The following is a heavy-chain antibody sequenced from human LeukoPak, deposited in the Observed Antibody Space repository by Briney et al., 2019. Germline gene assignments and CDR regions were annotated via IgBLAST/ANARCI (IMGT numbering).Heavy chain of an antibody. J-gene: IGHJ3*02. D-gene: IGHD4-17*01. CDR1: GDSISNYY. CDR2: FYNSATV. Sequence: SETLSLTCSVSGDSISNYYWNWIRQSPEKGLEWIGYFYNSATVKSNPFLKSRVTVSVDTSNNQVSLKLSSVTAADTAVYYCARDYADAGAFDIWGQGTMVTVSS. V-gene: IGHV4-4*08. CDR3: ARDYADAGAFDI.